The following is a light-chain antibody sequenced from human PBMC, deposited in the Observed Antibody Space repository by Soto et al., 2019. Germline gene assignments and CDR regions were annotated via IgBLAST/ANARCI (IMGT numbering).Light chain of an antibody. CDR3: QQYNTWPPWT. CDR1: QSVSNN. V-gene: IGKV3-15*01. Sequence: EIVMTQSPATLSVSPGERATLSCRASQSVSNNLAWYQQKAGQAPSLLIYGASTRATGIPARFSGSGSVTEVTLTISSLQSEDFAVYYCQQYNTWPPWTFGQGTKVEIK. CDR2: GAS. J-gene: IGKJ1*01.